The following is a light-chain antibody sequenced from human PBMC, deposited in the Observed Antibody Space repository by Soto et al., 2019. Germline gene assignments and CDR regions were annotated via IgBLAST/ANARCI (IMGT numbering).Light chain of an antibody. CDR2: DAS. V-gene: IGKV3-11*01. J-gene: IGKJ2*01. CDR1: QSISTY. Sequence: EIVLTQSPATLSSSPGESATLSCRASQSISTYLAWYQQKPGQAPRLLISDASKRAAGVPARFTGSGSGTDFTLTISRLEPEDFAVYYCQQYDSSPFTFGQGTKVEIK. CDR3: QQYDSSPFT.